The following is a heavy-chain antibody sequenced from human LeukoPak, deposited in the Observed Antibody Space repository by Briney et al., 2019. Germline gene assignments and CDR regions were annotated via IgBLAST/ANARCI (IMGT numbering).Heavy chain of an antibody. J-gene: IGHJ4*02. D-gene: IGHD3-3*01. Sequence: GASVKVSCKASGYTFTSYGISWVRQAPGQGLEWMGWISAYNGNTNYAQKLQGRVTMTTDTSTSTAYMELRSLRSDDTAVYYCARDPLYYDFWSGYRQRGYYFDYWGQGTLVTVSS. V-gene: IGHV1-18*01. CDR1: GYTFTSYG. CDR2: ISAYNGNT. CDR3: ARDPLYYDFWSGYRQRGYYFDY.